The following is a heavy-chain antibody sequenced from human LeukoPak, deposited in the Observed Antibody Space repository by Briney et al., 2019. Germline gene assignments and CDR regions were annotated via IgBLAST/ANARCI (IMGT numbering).Heavy chain of an antibody. CDR2: IGSSDIYI. D-gene: IGHD3-9*01. J-gene: IGHJ3*02. CDR3: ARDTYDILTGYYKWAFDI. Sequence: GGSLRLSCAASGFTFSSYNMNWVRQAPGKGLEWVSSIGSSDIYIYYADSVKGRFTISRDNAKNSLYLQMNSLRAEDTAVYYCARDTYDILTGYYKWAFDIWGQGTMVTVSS. V-gene: IGHV3-21*06. CDR1: GFTFSSYN.